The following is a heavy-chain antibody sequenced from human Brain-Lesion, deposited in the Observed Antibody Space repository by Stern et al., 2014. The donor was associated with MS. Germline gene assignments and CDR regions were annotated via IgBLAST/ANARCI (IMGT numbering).Heavy chain of an antibody. CDR1: GFTFSSYT. D-gene: IGHD6-19*01. CDR3: ARMETPLADFYYYYGMDV. V-gene: IGHV3-21*01. J-gene: IGHJ6*02. CDR2: INRGSDYI. Sequence: EVHLVESGGGLVKPGGSLRLSCAASGFTFSSYTMNWVRQAPGKGLEWVSSINRGSDYIYYADSVKGRFTISRDNAKNSLYLQMNSLRAEDTALYYCARMETPLADFYYYYGMDVWGQGTTVTVSS.